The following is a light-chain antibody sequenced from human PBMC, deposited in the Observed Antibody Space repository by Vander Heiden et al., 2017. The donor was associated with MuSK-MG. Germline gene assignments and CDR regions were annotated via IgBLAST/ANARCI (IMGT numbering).Light chain of an antibody. CDR3: LQSKQIALT. CDR1: QIVVYSNGRTY. V-gene: IGKV2D-29*01. J-gene: IGKJ4*01. Sequence: DSVMTQTPLSLSVTPGQPASISCKSSQIVVYSNGRTYLYRYLRKQGQPPQLPIPEVSNRRSRVPDRFTGGGSVTHFTLKIGGAGPEDIGVYYSLQSKQIALTFGGGTKVEIK. CDR2: EVS.